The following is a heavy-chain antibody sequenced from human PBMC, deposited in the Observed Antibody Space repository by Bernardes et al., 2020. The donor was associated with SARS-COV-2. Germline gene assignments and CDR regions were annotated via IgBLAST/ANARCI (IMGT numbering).Heavy chain of an antibody. V-gene: IGHV4-59*01. J-gene: IGHJ5*02. CDR3: AREGPIAAAGGGFDP. Sequence: SETLSLTCTVSGGSISSYYWSWIRQPPGKGLEWIGYIYYSGSTNYNPSLKSRVTISVDTSKNQFSLKLSSVTAADTAVYYCAREGPIAAAGGGFDPWGQGTLVTVSS. CDR1: GGSISSYY. CDR2: IYYSGST. D-gene: IGHD6-13*01.